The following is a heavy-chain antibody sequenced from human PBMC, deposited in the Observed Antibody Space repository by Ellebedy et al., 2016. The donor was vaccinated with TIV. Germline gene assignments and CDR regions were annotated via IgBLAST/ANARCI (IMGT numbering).Heavy chain of an antibody. J-gene: IGHJ2*01. D-gene: IGHD3-3*01. CDR1: GFTFSSYA. CDR2: ISHDGSNK. V-gene: IGHV3-30*04. CDR3: ARDHNDIWSYYPNWYFDL. Sequence: GEFLKISCAASGFTFSSYAMHWVRQAPGKGLEWVAVISHDGSNKYYADSVKGRFTISRDNSKNTLYLQMNSLRAEDTAVYYCARDHNDIWSYYPNWYFDLWGRGTLVTVSS.